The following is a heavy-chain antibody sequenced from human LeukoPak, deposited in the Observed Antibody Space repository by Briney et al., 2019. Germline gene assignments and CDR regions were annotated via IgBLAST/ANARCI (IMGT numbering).Heavy chain of an antibody. CDR1: GFTFSAYG. CDR3: AKGVSNSGWSLYFFDS. V-gene: IGHV3-33*05. J-gene: IGHJ4*02. Sequence: GRSLRLSCAASGFTFSAYGMHWVRQAPGRGLEWVAVIEYGGSSKYYADSVKGRFIISRDDSKDTLFLQMNILRAEDTAVYYCAKGVSNSGWSLYFFDSWGQGTLAAVSS. D-gene: IGHD6-19*01. CDR2: IEYGGSSK.